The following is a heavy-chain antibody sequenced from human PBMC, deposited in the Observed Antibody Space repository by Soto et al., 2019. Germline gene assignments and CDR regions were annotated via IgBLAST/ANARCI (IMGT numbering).Heavy chain of an antibody. CDR2: INAGNGNT. CDR3: ARDRVSRGYDFWARNNWLDP. D-gene: IGHD3-3*01. CDR1: GYTFTSYA. J-gene: IGHJ5*02. Sequence: ASVKVSCKASGYTFTSYAMHWVRQAPGQRLEWMGWINAGNGNTKYSQKFQGRVTITRDTSASTAYMELSSLRSDDTAVYYCARDRVSRGYDFWARNNWLDPWGQGTLVTVSS. V-gene: IGHV1-3*01.